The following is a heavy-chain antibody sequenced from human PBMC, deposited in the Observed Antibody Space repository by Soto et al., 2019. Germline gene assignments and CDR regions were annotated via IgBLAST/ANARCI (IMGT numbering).Heavy chain of an antibody. J-gene: IGHJ1*01. D-gene: IGHD1-26*01. V-gene: IGHV4-39*01. Sequence: QVQLQESGPGLVKPSETVSLTCTVSGDSISSSSLYWGWIRQPPGKGLEWIGSIYNSGKTYYSPSLESRVTISVDTSKNQFSLKLSSVTAADTAVYYCARHASNSGSYSEYFQYWGQGNLVAVSS. CDR3: ARHASNSGSYSEYFQY. CDR2: IYNSGKT. CDR1: GDSISSSSLY.